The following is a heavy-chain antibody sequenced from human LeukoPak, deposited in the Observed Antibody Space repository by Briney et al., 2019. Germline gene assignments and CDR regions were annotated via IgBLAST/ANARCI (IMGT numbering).Heavy chain of an antibody. Sequence: GGSLRLSCAASGFTFRRYWMTWVRQAPGKGLEWVANIDQDGSEKHYVDSVKGRFSISRDNANNSLYLQMNSLRAEDTAVYYCARGEGYLWGQGTLVTVSS. CDR3: ARGEGYL. CDR2: IDQDGSEK. D-gene: IGHD3-16*02. V-gene: IGHV3-7*01. J-gene: IGHJ4*02. CDR1: GFTFRRYW.